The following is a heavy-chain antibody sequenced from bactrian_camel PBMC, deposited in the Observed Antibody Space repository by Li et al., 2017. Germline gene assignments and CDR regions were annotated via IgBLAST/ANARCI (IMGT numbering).Heavy chain of an antibody. CDR3: AAEVNYGNTIFCIRSLQDGFGY. V-gene: IGHV3S40*01. CDR1: GYISSRHC. J-gene: IGHJ6*01. Sequence: VQLVESGGGSVQAGGSLRLSCTHSGYISSRHCMGWFRQAPGKEREGVATISNDGSSTTYADSVKGRFSVSRDNAENSVYLQMNNLNPEDTAMYYCAAEVNYGNTIFCIRSLQDGFGYWGRGTQVTV. D-gene: IGHD5*01. CDR2: ISNDGSST.